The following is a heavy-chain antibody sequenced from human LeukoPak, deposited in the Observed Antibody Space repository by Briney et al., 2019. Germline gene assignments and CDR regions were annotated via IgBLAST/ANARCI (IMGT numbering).Heavy chain of an antibody. Sequence: GGSLRLSCAASGLTFSNAWMSWVRQAPGKGLEWVGRIKSKTDGGTTDYAAPVKGRFTISRDDSKNTLYLQMNSLKTEDTAVYYRTTDSGFWSGYLSFSDYWGQGTLVTVSS. J-gene: IGHJ4*02. CDR3: TTDSGFWSGYLSFSDY. CDR1: GLTFSNAW. CDR2: IKSKTDGGTT. V-gene: IGHV3-15*01. D-gene: IGHD3-3*01.